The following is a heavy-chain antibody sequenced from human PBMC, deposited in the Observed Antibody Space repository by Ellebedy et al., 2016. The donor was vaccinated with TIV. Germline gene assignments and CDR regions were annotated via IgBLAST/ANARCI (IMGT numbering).Heavy chain of an antibody. J-gene: IGHJ5*02. Sequence: PGGSLRLSCAASGFNFRSYWMAWVRQAPGKGLEWVAKIRQEGDEIYYVESVKGRFTISRDNAKNSLCLQMNSRRVEDTAVYYCARRASYGDYAVQVNPWFDPWGQGTLVTVSS. V-gene: IGHV3-7*01. D-gene: IGHD4-17*01. CDR3: ARRASYGDYAVQVNPWFDP. CDR1: GFNFRSYW. CDR2: IRQEGDEI.